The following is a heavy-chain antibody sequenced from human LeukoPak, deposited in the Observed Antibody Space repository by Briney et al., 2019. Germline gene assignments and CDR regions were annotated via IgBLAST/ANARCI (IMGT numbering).Heavy chain of an antibody. V-gene: IGHV1-8*01. CDR2: MNPNSGNT. J-gene: IGHJ4*02. D-gene: IGHD2-15*01. CDR3: ARAVAATPGCDY. CDR1: GYTFTSYD. Sequence: ASVKVSCKASGYTFTSYDINWVRQATGQGLEWMGWMNPNSGNTGYAQKFQGRVTMTRNTSISTAYMELSSLRSEDTAVYYCARAVAATPGCDYWGQGTLVTVSS.